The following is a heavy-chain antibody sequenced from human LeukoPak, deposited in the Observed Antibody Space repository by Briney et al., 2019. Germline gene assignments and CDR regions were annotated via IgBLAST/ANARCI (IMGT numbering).Heavy chain of an antibody. D-gene: IGHD3-3*01. J-gene: IGHJ6*02. V-gene: IGHV1-8*01. CDR2: MNPNSGNT. Sequence: ASVTVSCKASGYTFTSYDINWVRQATGQGLEWMGWMNPNSGNTGYAQKFQGRVTMTRNTSISTAYMELSSLRSEDTAVYYCARSGHYDFDYGMDVWGQGTTVTVSS. CDR1: GYTFTSYD. CDR3: ARSGHYDFDYGMDV.